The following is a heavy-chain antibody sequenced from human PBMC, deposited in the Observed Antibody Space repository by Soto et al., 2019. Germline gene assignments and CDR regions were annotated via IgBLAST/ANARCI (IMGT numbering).Heavy chain of an antibody. Sequence: QLQLQESGPGLVKPSETLSLTCTVSGGSISSSSYYWGWIRQPPGKGLEWIGSIYYSGSTYYNPSLKSRVTISVDTSKNQFSLKLSSVTAADTAVYYCARRVAVAGEGYDAFDIWGQGTMVTVSS. D-gene: IGHD6-19*01. CDR1: GGSISSSSYY. CDR2: IYYSGST. J-gene: IGHJ3*02. V-gene: IGHV4-39*01. CDR3: ARRVAVAGEGYDAFDI.